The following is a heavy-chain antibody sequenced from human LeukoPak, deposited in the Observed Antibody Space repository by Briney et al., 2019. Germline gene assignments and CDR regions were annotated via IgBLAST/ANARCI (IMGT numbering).Heavy chain of an antibody. D-gene: IGHD4-17*01. CDR3: ARLRSDY. CDR2: IYYSGST. CDR1: GGSISSSSYY. V-gene: IGHV4-39*07. Sequence: SETLSLTCTVSGGSISSSSYYWGWIRQPPGKGLEWIGSIYYSGSTYYNPSLKSRVTISVDTSKNQFSLKLSSVTAADTAVYYCARLRSDYWGQGTLVTVSS. J-gene: IGHJ4*02.